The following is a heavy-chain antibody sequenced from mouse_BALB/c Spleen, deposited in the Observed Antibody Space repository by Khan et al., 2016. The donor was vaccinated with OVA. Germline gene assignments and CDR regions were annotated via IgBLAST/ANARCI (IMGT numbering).Heavy chain of an antibody. CDR1: GHTFTDYN. V-gene: IGHV1S29*02. Sequence: VQLQQSGPELVKPGASVKISCKASGHTFTDYNMHWVKQSHGKSLEWIGYIYPYNGGTGYNQKFKSKATLTVDNSSSTAYMELRSLTFEDSEVYSCERSRSPGYDYCCDYWGQGTTLTVSS. CDR2: IYPYNGGT. CDR3: ERSRSPGYDYCCDY. J-gene: IGHJ2*01. D-gene: IGHD2-4*01.